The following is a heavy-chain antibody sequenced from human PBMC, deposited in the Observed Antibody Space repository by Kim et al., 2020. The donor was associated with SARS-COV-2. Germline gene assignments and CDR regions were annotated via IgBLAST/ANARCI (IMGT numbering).Heavy chain of an antibody. D-gene: IGHD3-10*01. CDR3: ARLPPAGTYYYYGMDV. Sequence: SLKSRVTISVDTSKNQFSLKLSSVTAADTAVYYCARLPPAGTYYYYGMDVWGQGATVTVSS. J-gene: IGHJ6*02. V-gene: IGHV4-59*08.